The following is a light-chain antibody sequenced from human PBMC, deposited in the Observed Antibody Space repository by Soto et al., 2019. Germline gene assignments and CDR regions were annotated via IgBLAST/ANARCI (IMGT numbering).Light chain of an antibody. CDR1: QSVSTN. CDR3: QQYGSSSWT. CDR2: GAS. Sequence: EIVMTQSPATLSVSPGERASLSCRASQSVSTNLAWYQQKPGQAPRLVIYGASSRATGIPDRFSGSGSGTDFTLTISRLEPEDFAVYYCQQYGSSSWTFGQGTKVDIK. V-gene: IGKV3-20*01. J-gene: IGKJ1*01.